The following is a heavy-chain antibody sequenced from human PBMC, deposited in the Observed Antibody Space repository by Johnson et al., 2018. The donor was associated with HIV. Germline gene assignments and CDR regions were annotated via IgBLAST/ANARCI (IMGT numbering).Heavy chain of an antibody. J-gene: IGHJ3*02. Sequence: QVQLVESGGGVVHPGRSLRLSCAASGFTFRSYPMNWVRQAPGKGLEWVAFVSYDESSKYYRDSVKGRFTISRDNSKNTLYLQLNRLRAEDTAVYYCARKGWDRGAFDIWGXGRMVTVXS. V-gene: IGHV3-30*04. D-gene: IGHD1-26*01. CDR3: ARKGWDRGAFDI. CDR1: GFTFRSYP. CDR2: VSYDESSK.